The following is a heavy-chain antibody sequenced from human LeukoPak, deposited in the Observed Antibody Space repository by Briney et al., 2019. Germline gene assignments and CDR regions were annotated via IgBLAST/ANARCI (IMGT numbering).Heavy chain of an antibody. CDR3: AKDISRLYSNYEYYFDY. D-gene: IGHD4-11*01. CDR1: GFTVSSNY. Sequence: GGSLRLSCAASGFTVSSNYMSWVRQAPGKGLEWVSVIYSGGSTYYADSVKGRFTISRDNSKNTLYLQMNSLRAEDTAVYYCAKDISRLYSNYEYYFDYWGQGTLVTVSS. J-gene: IGHJ4*02. CDR2: IYSGGST. V-gene: IGHV3-66*01.